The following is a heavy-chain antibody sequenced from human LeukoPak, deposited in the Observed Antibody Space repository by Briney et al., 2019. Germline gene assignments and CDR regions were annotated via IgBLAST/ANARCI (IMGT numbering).Heavy chain of an antibody. J-gene: IGHJ5*02. CDR3: AKDRTIFGSGSYYNWFDP. D-gene: IGHD3-10*01. CDR1: GFTFDDYA. Sequence: PGRSLRLSCAASGFTFDDYAMHWVRQAPGKGLEWVSGISWNSGSKGYADSVKGRFTISRDNAKNSLYLQMNSLRADDTALYYCAKDRTIFGSGSYYNWFDPWGQGTLVTVSS. CDR2: ISWNSGSK. V-gene: IGHV3-9*01.